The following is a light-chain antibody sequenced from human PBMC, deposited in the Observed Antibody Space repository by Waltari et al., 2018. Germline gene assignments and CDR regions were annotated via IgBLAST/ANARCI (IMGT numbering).Light chain of an antibody. CDR3: QVWDANTDPGV. V-gene: IGLV3-21*01. CDR2: YDN. Sequence: SYVLTQPPSVSVAPGETARITCGGNNIASKSVHWYRQRAGQAPVVVISYDNDRGAGTTERFSGSNSGKTATLTSSRVEAGDEADYYCQVWDANTDPGVFGTGTEVTVL. CDR1: NIASKS. J-gene: IGLJ1*01.